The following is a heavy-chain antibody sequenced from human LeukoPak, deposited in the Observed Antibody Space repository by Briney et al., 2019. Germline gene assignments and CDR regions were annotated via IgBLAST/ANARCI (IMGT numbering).Heavy chain of an antibody. V-gene: IGHV4-4*07. CDR2: IYTSRRT. J-gene: IGHJ4*02. Sequence: SETLSLTCTVSGASTSSYYWSWIRQPAGKGLEWIGRIYTSRRTNYNPSLKSRVTMSVDTSKNLFSLKLSSVTAADTAVYYCARGSSLTFDYWGQGTLVTVYS. CDR3: ARGSSLTFDY. CDR1: GASTSSYY.